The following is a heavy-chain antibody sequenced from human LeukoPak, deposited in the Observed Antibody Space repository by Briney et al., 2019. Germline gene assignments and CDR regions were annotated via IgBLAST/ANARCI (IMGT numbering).Heavy chain of an antibody. CDR1: GFTFSSYE. V-gene: IGHV3-48*03. CDR3: ARGDAGYYYGMAV. Sequence: GGSLRHSCAASGFTFSSYEMNWVRQAPGKGVEWVSYISGSGSTIYYADSVKGRFTISRDNAKNSLNLQMNSLRAEDTAVHYCARGDAGYYYGMAVWGQGTTVTVSS. CDR2: ISGSGSTI. J-gene: IGHJ6*02. D-gene: IGHD3-16*01.